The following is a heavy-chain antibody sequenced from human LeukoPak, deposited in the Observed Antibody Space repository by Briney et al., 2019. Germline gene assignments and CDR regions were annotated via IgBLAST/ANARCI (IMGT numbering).Heavy chain of an antibody. D-gene: IGHD2-15*01. J-gene: IGHJ5*02. Sequence: GSSVKVSCKASGGTFSSYAISWVRQAPGQGLEWMGGIIPIFGTANYAQKFQGRVTITADESTSTAYMELSSLRSEDTAVYYCARYEERLLRAWLDPWGQGTLVTVSS. CDR3: ARYEERLLRAWLDP. CDR2: IIPIFGTA. V-gene: IGHV1-69*01. CDR1: GGTFSSYA.